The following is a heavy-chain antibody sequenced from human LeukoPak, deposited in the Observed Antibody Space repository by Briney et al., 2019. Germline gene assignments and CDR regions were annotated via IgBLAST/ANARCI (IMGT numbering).Heavy chain of an antibody. J-gene: IGHJ5*02. CDR2: INHSGST. CDR1: GGSLSFYY. CDR3: ARQRRRYCSGGSCSRNWFDP. Sequence: SETLSLTCGVSGGSLSFYYWSWIRQPPGKGLEWIGEINHSGSTNYNPSLKSRVTISVDTSKNQFSLKLSSVTAADTAVYYCARQRRRYCSGGSCSRNWFDPWGQGTLVTVSS. D-gene: IGHD2-15*01. V-gene: IGHV4-34*01.